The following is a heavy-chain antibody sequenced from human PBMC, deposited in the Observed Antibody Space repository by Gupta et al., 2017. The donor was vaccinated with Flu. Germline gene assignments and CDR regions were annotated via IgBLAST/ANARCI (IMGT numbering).Heavy chain of an antibody. D-gene: IGHD2-15*01. V-gene: IGHV3-23*01. CDR2: ISGSGGST. Sequence: EVQLLESGGGLVQPGGSLRLSCAASGFTFSNYAMSWVRQAPGKGLEWVSAISGSGGSTYYADSVKGRFTISRDNSKNTLCLQMNSLRAEDTAVYYCASPVGDCSGGSCYSIWGQGTLVTVSS. CDR1: GFTFSNYA. J-gene: IGHJ4*02. CDR3: ASPVGDCSGGSCYSI.